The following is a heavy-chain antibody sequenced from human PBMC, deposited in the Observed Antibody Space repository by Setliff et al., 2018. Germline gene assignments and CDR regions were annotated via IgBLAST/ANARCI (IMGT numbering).Heavy chain of an antibody. D-gene: IGHD6-13*01. CDR1: GFTFSTYE. Sequence: HPGGSLRLSCAASGFTFSTYEMNWIRQAPGKGLEWVSYISSDGSTIYYADSVKGRFTISRDNAKNSLYLQMNSLRAEDTAIYYCARDACPYIGTWCNHFDYWGQGTLVTVSS. CDR3: ARDACPYIGTWCNHFDY. V-gene: IGHV3-48*03. J-gene: IGHJ4*02. CDR2: ISSDGSTI.